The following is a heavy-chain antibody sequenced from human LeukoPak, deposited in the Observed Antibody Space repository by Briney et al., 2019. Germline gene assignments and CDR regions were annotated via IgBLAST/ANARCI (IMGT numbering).Heavy chain of an antibody. CDR1: GGTFSSYA. V-gene: IGHV3-23*01. Sequence: SCEASGGTFSSYAMSWVRQAPGKGLEWVSAISGSGGSTYYADSVKGRFTISRDNSKNTLYLQMNSLRAEDTAVYYCAKSDIVATIPNFDYWGQGTLVTVSS. D-gene: IGHD5-12*01. CDR2: ISGSGGST. J-gene: IGHJ4*02. CDR3: AKSDIVATIPNFDY.